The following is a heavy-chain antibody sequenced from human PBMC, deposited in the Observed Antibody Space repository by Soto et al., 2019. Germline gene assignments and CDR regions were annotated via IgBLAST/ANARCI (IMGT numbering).Heavy chain of an antibody. Sequence: GGSLRLSCAASGFTFSSYWMSWVRQAPGKGLEWVANIKQDGSEKYYVDSVKGRFTISRDNAKNTLYLQMNSLRAEDTAVYYCARDSAITMVRGVITYYYYGMDVWGQGTTVTVSS. CDR3: ARDSAITMVRGVITYYYYGMDV. CDR1: GFTFSSYW. CDR2: IKQDGSEK. V-gene: IGHV3-7*01. D-gene: IGHD3-10*01. J-gene: IGHJ6*02.